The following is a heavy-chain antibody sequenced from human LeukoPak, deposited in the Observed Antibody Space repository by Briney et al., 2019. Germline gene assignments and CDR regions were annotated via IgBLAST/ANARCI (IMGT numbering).Heavy chain of an antibody. CDR1: GGSISTYY. D-gene: IGHD6-19*01. CDR3: ARDLNSSGWYQGGWFDP. CDR2: IYYSGST. V-gene: IGHV4-59*01. Sequence: SETLSLTCTVSGGSISTYYWNWIRQPPGKGLEWIGYIYYSGSTNYNPSLKSRVTISVDTSKNQFSLKLSSVTAADTAVYHCARDLNSSGWYQGGWFDPWGQGTLVTVSS. J-gene: IGHJ5*02.